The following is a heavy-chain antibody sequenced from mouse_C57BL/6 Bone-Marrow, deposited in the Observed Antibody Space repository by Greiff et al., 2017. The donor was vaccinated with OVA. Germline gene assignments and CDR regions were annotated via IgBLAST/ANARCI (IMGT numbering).Heavy chain of an antibody. D-gene: IGHD1-1*01. CDR1: GYTFTDYY. CDR3: ARRHYGSSYGYFDV. V-gene: IGHV1-76*01. J-gene: IGHJ1*03. CDR2: IYPGSGNT. Sequence: QVQLQQSGAELVRPGASVKLSCKASGYTFTDYYINWVKQRPGQGLEWIARIYPGSGNTYYNEKFKGKATLTAEKSSSTAYMQLSSLTSEDSAVYFGARRHYGSSYGYFDVWGTGTTVTVSS.